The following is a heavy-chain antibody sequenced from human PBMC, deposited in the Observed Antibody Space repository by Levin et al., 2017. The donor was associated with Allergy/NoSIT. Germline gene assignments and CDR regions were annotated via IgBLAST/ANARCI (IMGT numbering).Heavy chain of an antibody. J-gene: IGHJ4*02. V-gene: IGHV1-69*13. CDR2: IIPIFGAA. CDR3: ARSASGTYYQHTFDY. CDR1: GGTFSSHA. Sequence: EASVKVSCKASGGTFSSHAISWVRQAPGQGLEWMGGIIPIFGAANYAPKFQDKVTISADESTSTAYLELSSLKSEDTAVYYCARSASGTYYQHTFDYWGQGTLVAVSS. D-gene: IGHD3-10*01.